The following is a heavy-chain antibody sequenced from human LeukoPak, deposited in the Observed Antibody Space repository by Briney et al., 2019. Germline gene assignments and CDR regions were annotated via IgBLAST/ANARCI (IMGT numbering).Heavy chain of an antibody. Sequence: SETLSLTCTVSGGSISSYYWSWIRQPAGKGLEWIGRIYTSGGTNYNPSLKSRVTISVDKSKNQFSLKLSSVTAADTAVYYCARGPGGYFDWSTRYYFDYWGQGTLVTVSS. J-gene: IGHJ4*02. V-gene: IGHV4-4*07. CDR3: ARGPGGYFDWSTRYYFDY. CDR1: GGSISSYY. D-gene: IGHD3-9*01. CDR2: IYTSGGT.